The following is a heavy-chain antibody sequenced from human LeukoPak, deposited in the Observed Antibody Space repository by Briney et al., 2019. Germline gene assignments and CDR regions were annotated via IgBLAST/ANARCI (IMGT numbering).Heavy chain of an antibody. J-gene: IGHJ4*02. CDR1: GGSISSSGYY. CDR2: IFYSRTT. Sequence: SETLSLTCTVSGGSISSSGYYWGWIRQPPGKGLEWIGNIFYSRTTYYNPSLKSRVTISLDTSKNQFSLKLSSATAADTALYYCARRQGDTSSWYYWGQGTLVTVSS. V-gene: IGHV4-39*01. CDR3: ARRQGDTSSWYY. D-gene: IGHD6-13*01.